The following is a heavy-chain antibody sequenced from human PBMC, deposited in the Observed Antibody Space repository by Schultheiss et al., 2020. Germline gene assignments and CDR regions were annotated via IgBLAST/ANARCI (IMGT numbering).Heavy chain of an antibody. CDR2: IYYSGST. CDR3: ARHVNSNYYYYGMDV. Sequence: GSLRLSCTVSGGSISSSSYYWGWIRQPPGKGLEWIGSIYYSGSTYYNPSLKSRVTISVDTSKNQFSLKLSSVTAADTAVYYCARHVNSNYYYYGMDVWGQGTTVTVSS. CDR1: GGSISSSSYY. D-gene: IGHD2-21*01. J-gene: IGHJ6*02. V-gene: IGHV4-39*01.